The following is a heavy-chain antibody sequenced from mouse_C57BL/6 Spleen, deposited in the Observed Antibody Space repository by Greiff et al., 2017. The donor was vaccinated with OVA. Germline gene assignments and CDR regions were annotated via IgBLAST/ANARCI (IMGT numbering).Heavy chain of an antibody. V-gene: IGHV1-39*01. Sequence: EVQRVESGPELVKPGASVKISCKASGYSFTDYNMNWVKQSNGKSLEWIGVINPNYGTTSYNQKFKGKATLTVDQSSSTAYMQLNSLTSEDSAVYYCARPIYYDHGGYAMDYWGQGTSVTVSS. J-gene: IGHJ4*01. CDR2: INPNYGTT. CDR3: ARPIYYDHGGYAMDY. D-gene: IGHD2-4*01. CDR1: GYSFTDYN.